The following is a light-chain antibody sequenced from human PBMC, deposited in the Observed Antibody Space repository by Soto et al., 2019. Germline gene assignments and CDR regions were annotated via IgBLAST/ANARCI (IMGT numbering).Light chain of an antibody. CDR2: GAS. J-gene: IGKJ5*01. V-gene: IGKV1-8*01. Sequence: AIRMTQSPSSLSAATGDRVTITCRASQSISTYLAWYQQKPGKAPKLLIYGASTLQSGVPSRFSGSGSGTDFTITIICLQSEDFATYYCQQYYSNVPITFGQGTRLETK. CDR1: QSISTY. CDR3: QQYYSNVPIT.